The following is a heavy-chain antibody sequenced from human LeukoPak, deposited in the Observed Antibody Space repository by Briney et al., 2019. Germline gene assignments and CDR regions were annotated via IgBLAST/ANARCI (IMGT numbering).Heavy chain of an antibody. D-gene: IGHD3-10*01. J-gene: IGHJ4*02. CDR3: ARGGYYYGSGSSPFFDY. CDR1: GGALSSTNYY. V-gene: IGHV4-39*07. Sequence: SETLSLTCTVSGGALSSTNYYWGWIRQPPGKGLEWIGSLYYSGSTYYNPSLKSRVSISVDTSQNQFSLKLSSVTAADTAVYYCARGGYYYGSGSSPFFDYWGQGTLVTVSS. CDR2: LYYSGST.